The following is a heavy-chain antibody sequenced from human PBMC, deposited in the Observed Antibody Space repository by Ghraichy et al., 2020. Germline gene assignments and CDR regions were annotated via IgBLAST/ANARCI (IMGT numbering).Heavy chain of an antibody. CDR3: ADDPYSSSWYGGDWYFDL. J-gene: IGHJ2*01. Sequence: GGSLRLSCAGSGFTFTSFAMCWVRQAPGKGLEWVSAISGSGGSTYYADSVKCRFTISRDNSKITLYLQMNSLRAEDTAVYYCADDPYSSSWYGGDWYFDLWGRCTLVTVSS. CDR2: ISGSGGST. CDR1: GFTFTSFA. D-gene: IGHD6-13*01. V-gene: IGHV3-23*01.